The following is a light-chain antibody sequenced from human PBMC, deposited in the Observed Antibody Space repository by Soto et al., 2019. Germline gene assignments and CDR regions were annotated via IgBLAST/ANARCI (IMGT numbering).Light chain of an antibody. V-gene: IGKV3-15*01. CDR3: QQYDTWPPLT. CDR1: QNVGNK. J-gene: IGKJ4*01. Sequence: EIVMTQSPATLSVSPGERATLSCRASQNVGNKLAWYQQKPGQAHRLLIHGASTRATGFPARFSGSGAWTEFTLTISSLQSEDGAVYYCQQYDTWPPLTFGGGTKVVIK. CDR2: GAS.